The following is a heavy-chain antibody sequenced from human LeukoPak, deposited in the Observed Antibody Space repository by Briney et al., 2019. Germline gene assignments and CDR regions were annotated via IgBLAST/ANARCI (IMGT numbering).Heavy chain of an antibody. J-gene: IGHJ3*02. CDR1: GFTFSSYS. Sequence: KPGGSLRLSCAASGFTFSSYSMNWVRQAPGKGLEWVSSISSSSSYIYYADSVKGRFTISRDNAKNSLYPQMNSLRAEDTAVYFCARDRMTTVTNDAFDIWGQGTMVTVSS. V-gene: IGHV3-21*01. D-gene: IGHD4-17*01. CDR3: ARDRMTTVTNDAFDI. CDR2: ISSSSSYI.